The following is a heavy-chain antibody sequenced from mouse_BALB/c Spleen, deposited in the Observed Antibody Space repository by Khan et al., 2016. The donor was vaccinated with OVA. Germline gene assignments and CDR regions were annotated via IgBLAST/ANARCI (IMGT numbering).Heavy chain of an antibody. CDR1: GYTFTSYT. D-gene: IGHD2-14*01. CDR2: INPSNDYT. V-gene: IGHV1-4*01. Sequence: QVQLKQSGAELARPGASVKMSCKASGYTFTSYTIHWIKKRPGQGLEWIGYINPSNDYTNYNQKFKDKATLTTAKSSTTAYLRLSSLTSDDSAVDNCVRDGAYPRNDGWFAYGGQGNRVTVSA. CDR3: VRDGAYPRNDGWFAY. J-gene: IGHJ3*01.